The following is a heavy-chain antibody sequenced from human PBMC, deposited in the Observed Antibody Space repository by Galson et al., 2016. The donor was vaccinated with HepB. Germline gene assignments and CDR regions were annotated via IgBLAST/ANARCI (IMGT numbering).Heavy chain of an antibody. Sequence: SETLSLTCSVSGDSISGSQWRWIRQPPGQGLEWIANVYGSGSTDYNVSLKSRLEVSVDTSRNQFSLRLTSVTAADTAVYYCARNFGILTDEPWGQGILVTVSS. CDR1: GDSISGSQ. CDR2: VYGSGST. CDR3: ARNFGILTDEP. D-gene: IGHD3-16*01. V-gene: IGHV4-59*08. J-gene: IGHJ5*02.